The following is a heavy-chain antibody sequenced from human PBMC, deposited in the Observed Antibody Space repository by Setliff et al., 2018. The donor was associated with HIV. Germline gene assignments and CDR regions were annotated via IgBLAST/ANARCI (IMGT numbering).Heavy chain of an antibody. Sequence: PSETLSLTCTVSGDSMTSGSFYWSWVRQPAGKGLEWIGQVHSTLSTNYNPSLKSRLSISADTSKNQFSLNLRFVTAADTALYYCARRTFGSGRFGPWGQGTPVTVSS. CDR3: ARRTFGSGRFGP. V-gene: IGHV4-61*09. CDR2: VHSTLST. J-gene: IGHJ5*02. D-gene: IGHD6-19*01. CDR1: GDSMTSGSFY.